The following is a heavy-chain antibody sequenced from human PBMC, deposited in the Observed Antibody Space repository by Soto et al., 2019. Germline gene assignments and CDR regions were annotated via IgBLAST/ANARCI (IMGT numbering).Heavy chain of an antibody. V-gene: IGHV1-46*01. Sequence: ASVKVSCKASGYTFTRYHIHWVRQAPGQGLEWLGMIDPGGGRTTYAQKIQGRVTMTRDTSTRTVYMELSSLRSEDTAVYYCASDRVPVDTVMIGCFDPWGQGTLVTVSS. CDR1: GYTFTRYH. CDR3: ASDRVPVDTVMIGCFDP. CDR2: IDPGGGRT. J-gene: IGHJ5*02. D-gene: IGHD5-18*01.